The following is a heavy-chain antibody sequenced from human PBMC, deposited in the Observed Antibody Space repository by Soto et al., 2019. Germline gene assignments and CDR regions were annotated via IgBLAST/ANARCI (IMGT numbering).Heavy chain of an antibody. CDR3: AKDMRYDRSGSYYPPSDY. CDR1: GFTFSSYA. J-gene: IGHJ4*02. D-gene: IGHD3-10*01. V-gene: IGHV3-23*01. CDR2: ISGSGGST. Sequence: PGGSLILSCAASGFTFSSYAMSWVRQAPGKGLEWVSAISGSGGSTYYADSVKGRFTISRDNSKNTLYLQMNSLRAEDTAVYYCAKDMRYDRSGSYYPPSDYWGQGTLVTVSS.